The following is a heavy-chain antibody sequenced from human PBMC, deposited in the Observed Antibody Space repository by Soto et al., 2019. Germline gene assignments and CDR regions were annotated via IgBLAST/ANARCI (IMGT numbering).Heavy chain of an antibody. CDR1: GFTFSSYG. V-gene: IGHV3-30*18. D-gene: IGHD5-12*01. J-gene: IGHJ6*02. CDR2: ISYDGSNK. CDR3: AKDLGSGYDGGYYYYYYGMDV. Sequence: GGSLRLSCAASGFTFSSYGMHWVRQAPGKGLEWVAVISYDGSNKYYADSVKGRFTISRDNSKNTLYLQMNSLRAEDTAVYYCAKDLGSGYDGGYYYYYYGMDVWGQGTTVTVSS.